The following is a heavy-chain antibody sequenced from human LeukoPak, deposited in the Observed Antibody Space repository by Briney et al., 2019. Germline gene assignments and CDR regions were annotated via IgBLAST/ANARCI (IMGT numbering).Heavy chain of an antibody. D-gene: IGHD6-13*01. CDR1: GYTFTSYA. J-gene: IGHJ4*02. CDR2: IIPIFGTA. CDR3: ARGPDSAAAAGTYYFDY. V-gene: IGHV1-69*05. Sequence: SVKVSCKASGYTFTSYAISWVRQAPGQGLEWMGGIIPIFGTANYAQKFQGRVTITTDESTSTAYMELSSLRSEDTAVYYCARGPDSAAAAGTYYFDYWGQGTLVTVSS.